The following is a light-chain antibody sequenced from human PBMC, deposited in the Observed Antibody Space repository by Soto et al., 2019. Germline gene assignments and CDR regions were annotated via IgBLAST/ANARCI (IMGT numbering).Light chain of an antibody. J-gene: IGKJ4*01. V-gene: IGKV3-15*01. CDR3: QPYNNWPLT. CDR1: QSVSSN. Sequence: MTQSPSTLSGSVGDRVTITCRASQSVSSNLAWYQHKPGQTPRLLIYDTSTRATGVPTRFSGSRSGAEFTLTINSLQSEDFAVYYCQPYNNWPLTFGGGTKVDIK. CDR2: DTS.